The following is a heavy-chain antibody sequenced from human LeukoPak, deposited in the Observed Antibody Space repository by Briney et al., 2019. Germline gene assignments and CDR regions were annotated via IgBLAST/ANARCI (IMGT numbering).Heavy chain of an antibody. D-gene: IGHD6-19*01. CDR1: GGSFSGYY. Sequence: PSETLSLTCAVYGGSFSGYYWSWIRQPPGKGLEWIGSIYYSGSTYYNPSLKSRVTISVDTSKNQFSLKLSSVTAADTAVYYCARHGIAVAGIVDYWGQGTLVTVSS. J-gene: IGHJ4*02. V-gene: IGHV4-34*01. CDR2: IYYSGST. CDR3: ARHGIAVAGIVDY.